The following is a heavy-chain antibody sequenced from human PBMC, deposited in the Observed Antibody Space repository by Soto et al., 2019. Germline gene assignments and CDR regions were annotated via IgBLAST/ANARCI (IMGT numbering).Heavy chain of an antibody. D-gene: IGHD3-16*01. CDR2: IDYSGST. J-gene: IGHJ5*02. Sequence: QLQLQESSPGLVKPSETLSLTCTVSGGSISSSSYYWGWIRQPPGKGLEWIGTIDYSGSTYYNPSLKSRVTISVDTSRNQFSLKLSSVTAADTAVYYCARQGERWLQGTPSGQGTRVTVSS. V-gene: IGHV4-39*01. CDR1: GGSISSSSYY. CDR3: ARQGERWLQGTP.